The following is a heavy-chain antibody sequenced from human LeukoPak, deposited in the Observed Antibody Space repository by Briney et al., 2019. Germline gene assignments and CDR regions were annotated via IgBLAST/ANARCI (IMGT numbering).Heavy chain of an antibody. V-gene: IGHV3-21*01. D-gene: IGHD4-17*01. Sequence: GGSLRLSCASSGFSISTYSMNWVRQAPGKGLEWVSCISSSSSDMYYADSVKGRFTISRDNAKSSLYLQMNSLRVEDTAVYYRASLHGDYVYWGQGTLVTVSS. CDR2: ISSSSSDM. J-gene: IGHJ4*02. CDR1: GFSISTYS. CDR3: ASLHGDYVY.